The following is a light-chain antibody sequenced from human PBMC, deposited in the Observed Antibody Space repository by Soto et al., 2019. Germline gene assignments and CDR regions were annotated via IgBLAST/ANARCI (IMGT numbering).Light chain of an antibody. CDR1: SSNIGNNF. Sequence: QSVLTQPPSVSAAPGQKVTISCSGSSSNIGNNFVSWYQQLPGTAPKLLIYDNNKRPSGIPDRFSGSKSGTSATLGITGLQTGDEAEYYCLTCDTSLSAWVFGGGTQLTVL. CDR2: DNN. J-gene: IGLJ3*02. CDR3: LTCDTSLSAWV. V-gene: IGLV1-51*01.